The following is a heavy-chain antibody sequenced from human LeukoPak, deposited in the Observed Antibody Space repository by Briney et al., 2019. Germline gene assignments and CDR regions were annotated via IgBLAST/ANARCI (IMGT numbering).Heavy chain of an antibody. D-gene: IGHD2-15*01. CDR3: AKKDVSYFDY. CDR1: GFTFSSYG. J-gene: IGHJ4*02. V-gene: IGHV3-30*18. Sequence: GGSLRLSCAASGFTFSSYGMHWVRQAPGKGLEWVAVISSDGSNKYYADSVKGRFTISRDNSKNTLHLQMNSLRAEDTAVYYCAKKDVSYFDYWGQGTLVTVSS. CDR2: ISSDGSNK.